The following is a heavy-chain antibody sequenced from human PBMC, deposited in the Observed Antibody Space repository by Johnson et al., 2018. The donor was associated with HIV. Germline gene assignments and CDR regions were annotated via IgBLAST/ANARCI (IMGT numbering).Heavy chain of an antibody. J-gene: IGHJ3*02. Sequence: VQLVESGGGLVQPGGSLRLSCAASGFTFSSYAMSWVRQAPGKGLEWVSAISGSGGDTYYPGSVKGRFTISRENAKNSLYLQMNSRRAGDTAVYYCARVSSSSSGAFDIWGQGTMVTVSS. CDR3: ARVSSSSSGAFDI. CDR2: ISGSGGDT. V-gene: IGHV3-23*04. D-gene: IGHD6-6*01. CDR1: GFTFSSYA.